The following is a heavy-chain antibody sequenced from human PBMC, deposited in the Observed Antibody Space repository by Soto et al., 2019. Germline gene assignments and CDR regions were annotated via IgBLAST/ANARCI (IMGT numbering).Heavy chain of an antibody. V-gene: IGHV4-39*01. CDR2: IYYSGRT. CDR3: ARQRTPVVTQAYVDH. J-gene: IGHJ4*02. Sequence: SVTLSLTCLVSADSLSSSSYYWGWIRQPPGKGLEWIGSIYYSGRTYYNPSFKSRVTISIDTSKNQFSLKLSSVTATDTAVYYCARQRTPVVTQAYVDHWGQGALVTVSS. D-gene: IGHD2-21*02. CDR1: ADSLSSSSYY.